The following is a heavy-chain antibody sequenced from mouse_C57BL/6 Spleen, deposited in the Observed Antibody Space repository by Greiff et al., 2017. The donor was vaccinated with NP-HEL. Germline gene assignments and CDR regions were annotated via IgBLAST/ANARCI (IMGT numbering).Heavy chain of an antibody. Sequence: VQLQQPGAELVKPGASVKLSCKASGYTFTSYWLPWVQPRPGRGLAWFCRLVPFRCGTKSNEKFKSKATLTVDKPSSTAYMQLSSLTSEDTAVYYWARLRPKKAQLDDWGKGTTLTVSS. J-gene: IGHJ2*01. D-gene: IGHD3-2*02. CDR2: LVPFRCGT. CDR1: GYTFTSYW. CDR3: ARLRPKKAQLDD. V-gene: IGHV1-72*01.